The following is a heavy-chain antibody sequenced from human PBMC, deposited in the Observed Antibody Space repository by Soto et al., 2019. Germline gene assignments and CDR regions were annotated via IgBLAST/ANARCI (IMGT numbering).Heavy chain of an antibody. CDR2: IYYSGST. CDR1: GGSISSYY. J-gene: IGHJ6*03. Sequence: PSETLSLTCTVSGGSISSYYWSWIRQPPGKGLEWIGYIYYSGSTNYNPSLKSRVTISVDTSKNQFSLKLSSVTAADTAVYYCARTYCTNGVCYFMDVWGKGTTVTVSS. CDR3: ARTYCTNGVCYFMDV. V-gene: IGHV4-59*08. D-gene: IGHD2-8*01.